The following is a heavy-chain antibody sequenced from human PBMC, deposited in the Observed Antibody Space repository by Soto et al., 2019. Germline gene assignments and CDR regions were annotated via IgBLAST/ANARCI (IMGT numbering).Heavy chain of an antibody. J-gene: IGHJ6*02. V-gene: IGHV3-53*01. D-gene: IGHD2-8*02. CDR3: ARKLSGAVQGWAYGMDV. CDR1: GFTVSSYN. CDR2: TYSGGTT. Sequence: LRLSCAASGFTVSSYNMIWVRQAPVKGLEWVSVTYSGGTTQYADSVKGRFTVSRDNSKNTLYLQMSSLRDEDTAVYYCARKLSGAVQGWAYGMDVWGRGTTVTVSS.